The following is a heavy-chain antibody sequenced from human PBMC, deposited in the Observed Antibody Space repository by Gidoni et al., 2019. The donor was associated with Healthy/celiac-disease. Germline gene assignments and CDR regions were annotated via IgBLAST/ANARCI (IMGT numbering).Heavy chain of an antibody. CDR3: ARDGVDYGDYAVDY. J-gene: IGHJ4*02. CDR1: GATFISYA. D-gene: IGHD4-17*01. Sequence: QVQLVQSGAEVKTPGSSVKVSCSASGATFISYASSWGRQAPGQGLEWMGRIIPILGIANYAQKFQGKVTITADKSTSTAYMELSSLRSEDTAVYYCARDGVDYGDYAVDYWGQGTLVTVSS. V-gene: IGHV1-69*04. CDR2: IIPILGIA.